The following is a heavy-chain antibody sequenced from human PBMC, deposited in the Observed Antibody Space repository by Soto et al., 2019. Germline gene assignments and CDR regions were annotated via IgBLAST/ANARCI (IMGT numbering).Heavy chain of an antibody. CDR2: IWYDGSNK. V-gene: IGHV3-33*01. J-gene: IGHJ4*02. CDR3: ARDERGYGSGWNYFDY. Sequence: SLRLSCAASGFPFSSYGIHCLRQAPGQGLERVAVIWYDGSNKYYADSVKGLFTMSRDKSNDTLYLQLNSLRAEDPAGSYCARDERGYGSGWNYFDYWDQGTLVTVSS. D-gene: IGHD6-19*01. CDR1: GFPFSSYG.